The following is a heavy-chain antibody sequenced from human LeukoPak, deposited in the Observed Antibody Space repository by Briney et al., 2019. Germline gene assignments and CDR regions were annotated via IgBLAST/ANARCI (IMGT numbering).Heavy chain of an antibody. CDR3: AKLPPYGDLDS. J-gene: IGHJ4*02. CDR2: IRDDGCDK. CDR1: GFIFDSYG. Sequence: GVSLKLSCTASGFIFDSYGIHWVRQAPGKGLEGVAFIRDDGCDKLYAVSVKGLFTITRDNSKNTLSMQMNSLRPEGTAVYYCAKLPPYGDLDSWGQGTLVSVSS. D-gene: IGHD4-17*01. V-gene: IGHV3-30*02.